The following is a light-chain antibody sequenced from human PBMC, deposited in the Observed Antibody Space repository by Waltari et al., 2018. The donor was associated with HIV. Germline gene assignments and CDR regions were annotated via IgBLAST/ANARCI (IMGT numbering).Light chain of an antibody. CDR3: SSYTSTSTVYV. Sequence: QSALTQPASVSGSPGQSITISCTGTSSDVGGYNSVSWYQLHPGKAPKLMIYAVSNRPSGVSNRFSGSKSDNTDSLTISGLQAEDEADYYCSSYTSTSTVYVFGTGTEVTVL. J-gene: IGLJ1*01. CDR2: AVS. V-gene: IGLV2-14*03. CDR1: SSDVGGYNS.